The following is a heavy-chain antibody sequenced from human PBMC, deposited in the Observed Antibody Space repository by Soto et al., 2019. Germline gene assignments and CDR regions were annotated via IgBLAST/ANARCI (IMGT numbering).Heavy chain of an antibody. CDR1: GYTFTGYY. CDR3: ARDRTRSGWYGRTYYYGMDV. D-gene: IGHD6-19*01. V-gene: IGHV1-2*02. J-gene: IGHJ6*02. CDR2: INPETGGT. Sequence: ASVKVSCKASGYTFTGYYVHWVREAPGQGLEWMGWINPETGGTSYAQKFQGRVTLSRDTSINTAYLELSRLRSDDTAVYYCARDRTRSGWYGRTYYYGMDVWGQGTTVTVSS.